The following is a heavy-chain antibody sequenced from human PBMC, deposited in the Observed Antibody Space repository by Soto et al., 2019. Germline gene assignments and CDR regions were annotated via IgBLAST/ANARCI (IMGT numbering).Heavy chain of an antibody. CDR1: GFTFSSYG. J-gene: IGHJ6*02. CDR2: IWYDGSNK. CDR3: ARDIGGIWLDYYYYGMDV. V-gene: IGHV3-33*01. Sequence: PGGSLRLCSAASGFTFSSYGMDWVRQAPGKGREWVAVIWYDGSNKYYADSVKGRFTISRDNSKNTLYLQMNSLRAEDTAVYYCARDIGGIWLDYYYYGMDVWGQGTTVTVSS. D-gene: IGHD2-8*02.